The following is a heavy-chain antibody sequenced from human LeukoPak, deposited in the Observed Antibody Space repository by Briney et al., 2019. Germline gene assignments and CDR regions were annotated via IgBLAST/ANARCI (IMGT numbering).Heavy chain of an antibody. V-gene: IGHV4-59*01. CDR3: ARDRGRATWFDP. CDR1: GXSITSYY. D-gene: IGHD3-10*01. Sequence: SETLSLTCTVSGXSITSYYWHWIRQPPGKGLEWIGYIYYSGSTNYNPSLKSRVTISVDTSRKQFSLKLHSVTAADTAVYYCARDRGRATWFDPWGQGTVVTVSS. J-gene: IGHJ5*02. CDR2: IYYSGST.